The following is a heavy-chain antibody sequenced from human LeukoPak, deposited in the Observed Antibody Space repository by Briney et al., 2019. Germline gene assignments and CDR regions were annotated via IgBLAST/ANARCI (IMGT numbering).Heavy chain of an antibody. D-gene: IGHD3-9*01. CDR3: ARDGVRDILTGYYSGGFDY. Sequence: SETLSLTCTVSGGSISSYYWSWIRQPAGKGLEWIGRIYTSGSTNYNPSLKSRVTMSVDTSKNQFSLKLSSVTAADTAVYYCARDGVRDILTGYYSGGFDYWGQGTLVTVSS. V-gene: IGHV4-4*07. CDR2: IYTSGST. J-gene: IGHJ4*02. CDR1: GGSISSYY.